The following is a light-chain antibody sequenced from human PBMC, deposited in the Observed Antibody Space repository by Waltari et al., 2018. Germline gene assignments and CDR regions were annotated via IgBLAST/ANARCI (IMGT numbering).Light chain of an antibody. Sequence: IVMTRYPDPLSVSLGERATINCKSSLSILHSAENKQQLGWYQQKSGQSPKLRIYGASTRESGVPDRFSGSGSGTDCTLTISSLQTEDVAVYYCQQYYSTPFTFGPGTKVDIK. V-gene: IGKV4-1*01. CDR3: QQYYSTPFT. CDR1: LSILHSAENKQQ. J-gene: IGKJ3*01. CDR2: GAS.